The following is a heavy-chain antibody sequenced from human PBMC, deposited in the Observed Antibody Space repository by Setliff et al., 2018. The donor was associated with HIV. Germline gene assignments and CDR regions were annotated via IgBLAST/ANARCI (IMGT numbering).Heavy chain of an antibody. CDR2: IIPMYGVT. V-gene: IGHV1-69*05. D-gene: IGHD6-6*01. CDR3: AKDKAARAFEY. Sequence: AASVKVSCKASGGTFSSYVISWVRQAPGQGPEWMGGIIPMYGVTNYAQKFQGRVTITTDESTSTAYMELSSLRSEDTAVYYCAKDKAARAFEYWGQGTLVTVSS. CDR1: GGTFSSYV. J-gene: IGHJ4*02.